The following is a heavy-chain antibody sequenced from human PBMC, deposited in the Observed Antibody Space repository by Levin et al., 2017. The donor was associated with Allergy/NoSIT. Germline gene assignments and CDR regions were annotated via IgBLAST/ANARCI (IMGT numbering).Heavy chain of an antibody. CDR1: GYTFTSYG. V-gene: IGHV1-18*01. CDR3: ARDFWSGYSHSGPDY. D-gene: IGHD3-3*01. J-gene: IGHJ4*02. Sequence: GESLKISCKASGYTFTSYGISWVRQAPGQGLEWMGWISAYNGNTNYAQKLQGRVTMTTDTSTSTAYMELRSLRSDDTAVYYCARDFWSGYSHSGPDYWGQGTLVTVSS. CDR2: ISAYNGNT.